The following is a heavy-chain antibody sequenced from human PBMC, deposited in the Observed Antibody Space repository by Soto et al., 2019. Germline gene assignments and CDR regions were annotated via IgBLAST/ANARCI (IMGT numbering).Heavy chain of an antibody. J-gene: IGHJ4*02. D-gene: IGHD4-4*01. CDR3: ARGNFGYDY. CDR2: IYHSGNT. V-gene: IGHV4-31*03. Sequence: QVQLQESGPGLVKPSQTLSLTCTVSGGPITSGDYYCSWIRQHPGKGLEWLGHIYHSGNTYYSPSLKSRISMSVDTSTNQFSLNLYSVTAADTAVYYCARGNFGYDYWGQGAQVTVAS. CDR1: GGPITSGDYY.